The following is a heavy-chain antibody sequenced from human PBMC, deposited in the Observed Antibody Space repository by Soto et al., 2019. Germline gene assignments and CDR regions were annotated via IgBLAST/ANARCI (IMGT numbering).Heavy chain of an antibody. V-gene: IGHV1-69*02. D-gene: IGHD4-17*01. CDR2: IIPILGIA. CDR1: GCTFSSYT. Sequence: SVKVSCKASGCTFSSYTISWVRQAPGQGLEWMGRIIPILGIANYAQKFQGRVTITADKSTSTAYMELSSLRSEDTAVYYCARALDYGDYFDYWGQGTLVTVSS. CDR3: ARALDYGDYFDY. J-gene: IGHJ4*02.